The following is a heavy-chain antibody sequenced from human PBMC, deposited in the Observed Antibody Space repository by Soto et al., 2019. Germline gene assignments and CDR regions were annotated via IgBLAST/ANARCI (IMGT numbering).Heavy chain of an antibody. CDR1: GFTFSSYS. J-gene: IGHJ6*03. Sequence: PGGSLILSCAASGFTFSSYSMNWVRQAPGKGLEWVSSISSSSSYIYYADSVKGRFTISRDNAKNSLYLQMNSLRAEDTAVYYCARGSIVVVPAAMEVTPNYYYYYMDVWGKGTTVTVSS. CDR3: ARGSIVVVPAAMEVTPNYYYYYMDV. D-gene: IGHD2-2*01. V-gene: IGHV3-21*01. CDR2: ISSSSSYI.